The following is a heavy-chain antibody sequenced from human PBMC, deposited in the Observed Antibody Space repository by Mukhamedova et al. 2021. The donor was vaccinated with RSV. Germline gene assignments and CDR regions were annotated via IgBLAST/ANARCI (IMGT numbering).Heavy chain of an antibody. Sequence: GLEWMGRIDPSDSYTNYSPSFQGHVTISADKSISTAYLQWSSLKASDTAMYYCARLASWAAAGKRDLFDPWGQGTLVTVSS. J-gene: IGHJ5*02. CDR2: IDPSDSYT. V-gene: IGHV5-10-1*01. CDR3: ARLASWAAAGKRDLFDP. D-gene: IGHD6-13*01.